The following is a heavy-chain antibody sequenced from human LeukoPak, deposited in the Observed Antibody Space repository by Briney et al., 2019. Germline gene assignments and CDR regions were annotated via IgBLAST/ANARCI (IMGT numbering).Heavy chain of an antibody. V-gene: IGHV1-69*05. Sequence: ASVKVSRKASGGTFSSYAISWVRQAPGQGREWMGGIIPIFGTANYAQKFQGRVTITTDESTSTAYMELSSLRSENTAVYYCARGGSGSYYRAHQFDYWGQGTLVTVSS. D-gene: IGHD3-10*01. CDR3: ARGGSGSYYRAHQFDY. CDR1: GGTFSSYA. J-gene: IGHJ4*02. CDR2: IIPIFGTA.